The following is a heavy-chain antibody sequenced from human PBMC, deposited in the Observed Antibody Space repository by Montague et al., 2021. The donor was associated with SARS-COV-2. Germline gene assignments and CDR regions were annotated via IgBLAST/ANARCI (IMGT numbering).Heavy chain of an antibody. Sequence: SETLSLTCAVHGGSFSTYSWNWIRQPPGKGLEWIGEIHHGGGTNYNPSLKSRVTISADTSKHQFSLKLTSVAAADTAVYYCARLGDGVVPSPILGVGPYYSSYYMDVWGKGTTVTVSS. V-gene: IGHV4-34*01. CDR1: GGSFSTYS. D-gene: IGHD3-10*01. CDR2: IHHGGGT. J-gene: IGHJ6*03. CDR3: ARLGDGVVPSPILGVGPYYSSYYMDV.